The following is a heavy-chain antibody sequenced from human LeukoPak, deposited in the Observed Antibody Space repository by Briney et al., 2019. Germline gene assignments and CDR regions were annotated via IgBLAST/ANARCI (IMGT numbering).Heavy chain of an antibody. D-gene: IGHD6-19*01. CDR2: IYYSGST. J-gene: IGHJ4*02. V-gene: IGHV4-31*03. CDR1: GGSISSGGYY. Sequence: SETLSLTCTVSGGSISSGGYYWSWIRQHPGKGLEWIGYIYYSGSTYYNPSLKSRVTISVDTSKNQFSLKLSSVTAADTAVYYCARQEQWLDRPHDYWGQGTLVTVSS. CDR3: ARQEQWLDRPHDY.